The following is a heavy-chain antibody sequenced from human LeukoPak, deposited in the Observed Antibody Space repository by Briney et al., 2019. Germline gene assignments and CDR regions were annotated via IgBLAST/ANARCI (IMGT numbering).Heavy chain of an antibody. CDR1: GYTFTSYD. J-gene: IGHJ4*02. CDR2: MNPNSGNT. D-gene: IGHD6-13*01. CDR3: ARVGKIAAAGTSPPGY. V-gene: IGHV1-8*01. Sequence: ASVKVSCKASGYTFTSYDINWVRQATGQGLEWMGWMNPNSGNTGYAQKFQGRVTMTRNTSISTAYMELSSLRSEDTAVYYCARVGKIAAAGTSPPGYWGQGTLVTVSS.